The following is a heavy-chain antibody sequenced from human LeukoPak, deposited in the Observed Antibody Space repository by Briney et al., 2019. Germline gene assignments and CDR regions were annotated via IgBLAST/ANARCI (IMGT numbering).Heavy chain of an antibody. CDR3: TRLPYYDFWSGYRDDAFDI. CDR1: GFTFSGSA. J-gene: IGHJ3*02. D-gene: IGHD3-3*01. V-gene: IGHV3-73*01. CDR2: IRSKANSYAT. Sequence: GGSLRLSCAASGFTFSGSAMHWVRQASGKGLEWVGRIRSKANSYATAYAASVRGRFTISRDDSKNTAYLQMNSLKTEDTAVYYCTRLPYYDFWSGYRDDAFDIWGQGTMVTVSS.